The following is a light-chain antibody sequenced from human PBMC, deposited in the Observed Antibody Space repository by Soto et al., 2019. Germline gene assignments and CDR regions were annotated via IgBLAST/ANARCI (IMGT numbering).Light chain of an antibody. Sequence: EIVLTQSPGTLSLSPGERATLSCRASQSINNRYLAWYQQKPGQAPRLLIYGASTRATGIPARFSGSGSGTEFSLTISSLHSEDFAVYYCQQYNNWWTFGQGTRVEIK. CDR2: GAS. CDR1: QSINNRY. CDR3: QQYNNWWT. J-gene: IGKJ1*01. V-gene: IGKV3-15*01.